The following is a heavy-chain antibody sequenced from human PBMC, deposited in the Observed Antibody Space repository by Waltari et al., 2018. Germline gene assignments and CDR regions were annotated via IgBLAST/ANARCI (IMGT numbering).Heavy chain of an antibody. CDR1: GFRFSNYW. J-gene: IGHJ6*02. CDR2: IRDDGTSI. D-gene: IGHD3-10*01. CDR3: ARLAPRTYRSPVPGRHYYYGMDV. Sequence: EEQLLESGGGLVQPGDSLRLSCAGSGFRFSNYWMNWVRQAPGKGLGWVARIRDDGTSISYADSVKGRFTISRDNAKNTVYLQMKRLRVEDTAVYYCARLAPRTYRSPVPGRHYYYGMDVWGQGTTVTVSS. V-gene: IGHV3-74*01.